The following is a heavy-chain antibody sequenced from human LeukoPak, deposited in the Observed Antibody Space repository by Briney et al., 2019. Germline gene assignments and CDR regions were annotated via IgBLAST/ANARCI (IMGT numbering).Heavy chain of an antibody. CDR1: GYTFTRHY. V-gene: IGHV7-4-1*02. J-gene: IGHJ4*02. CDR2: INTDTGNP. CDR3: ARGGGRYCDSVSCYSAYYFDY. Sequence: ASVKVSCKSSGYTFTRHYLHWVRQAPGQGLEWMGWINTDTGNPTYAQGFTGRFVLSLDTSVSTAYLQISSLKAEDTAVYYCARGGGRYCDSVSCYSAYYFDYWGQGTLVTVSS. D-gene: IGHD2-2*01.